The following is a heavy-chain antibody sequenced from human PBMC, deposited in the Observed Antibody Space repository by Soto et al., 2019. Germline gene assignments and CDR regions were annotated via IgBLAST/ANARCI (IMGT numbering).Heavy chain of an antibody. Sequence: SVKVSCKTSGFRFSNSAVQWVRQARGQSLEWIGWIIVGSGQTKSAQNIQERLTITRDISTSTVYMELSSLNSEDTAVYYCAAELYERGDCCHLDYWG. CDR3: AAELYERGDCCHLDY. CDR1: GFRFSNSA. V-gene: IGHV1-58*01. D-gene: IGHD2-21*02. J-gene: IGHJ4*01. CDR2: IIVGSGQT.